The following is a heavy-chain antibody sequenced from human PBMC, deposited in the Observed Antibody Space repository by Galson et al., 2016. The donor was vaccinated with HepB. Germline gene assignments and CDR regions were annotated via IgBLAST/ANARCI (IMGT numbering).Heavy chain of an antibody. CDR3: AKHGDNWGSYFDY. Sequence: SLRLSCAASGFTFRSYAMSWVRQGPGKGLECVSAISGRGGSTYYADSVKGRFTISRDNSKNPLFLQTVSLRVEDTAVYYCAKHGDNWGSYFDYWGQETLVTVSS. CDR2: ISGRGGST. D-gene: IGHD4-23*01. J-gene: IGHJ4*02. CDR1: GFTFRSYA. V-gene: IGHV3-23*01.